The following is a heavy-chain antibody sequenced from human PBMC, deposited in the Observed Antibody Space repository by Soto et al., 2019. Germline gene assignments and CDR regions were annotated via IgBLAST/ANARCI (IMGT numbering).Heavy chain of an antibody. J-gene: IGHJ6*02. CDR3: ARQGVDTAMVKYYYYYGMDV. CDR1: GYSFTSYW. CDR2: IDPSDSYT. D-gene: IGHD5-18*01. V-gene: IGHV5-10-1*01. Sequence: GESLKISCKGSGYSFTSYWISWVRQMPGKGLEWMGRIDPSDSYTNYSPSFQGHVTISADKSISTAYLQWSSLKASDTAMYYCARQGVDTAMVKYYYYYGMDVWGQGTTVTVSS.